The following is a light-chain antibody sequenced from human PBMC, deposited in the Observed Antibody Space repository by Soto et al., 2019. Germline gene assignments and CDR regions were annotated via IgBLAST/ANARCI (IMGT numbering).Light chain of an antibody. J-gene: IGLJ1*01. CDR2: DNN. Sequence: QSSMTNPPSVSAAPGQKVTISCSGSSSNIGNNYVSWYQQLPGAAPKLLIYDNNKRPSGIPDRFSGSKSGTSATLGITGLQTGDEADYYCGTWDSSLTAYVFGTGTKVTVL. CDR1: SSNIGNNY. CDR3: GTWDSSLTAYV. V-gene: IGLV1-51*01.